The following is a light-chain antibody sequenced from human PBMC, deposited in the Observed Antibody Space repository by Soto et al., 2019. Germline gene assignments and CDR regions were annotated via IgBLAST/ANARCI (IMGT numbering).Light chain of an antibody. CDR2: AAS. J-gene: IGKJ2*01. CDR3: QQTYRIPYT. V-gene: IGKV1-39*01. CDR1: QSIGVY. Sequence: DIQMTQSPSSLSVSIGDRVTITCRSSQSIGVYLNWYQKKPGTPPKLLIYAASNLQSGVPSRFIGRGSGTDFTLTISSLHPEDFASYYCQQTYRIPYTFGQGTKLEI.